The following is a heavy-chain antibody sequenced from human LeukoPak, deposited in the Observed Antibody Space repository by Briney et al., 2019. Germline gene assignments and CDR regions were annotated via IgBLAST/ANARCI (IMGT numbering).Heavy chain of an antibody. Sequence: GESLKISCKGSGYIFTSYWISWVRQMPGKGLEWMGRIDPSDSYTNYSPSFQGHVTISADKSISTAYLQWSSLKASDTAMYYCAARWNDDLDFDYWGQGTLVTVSS. V-gene: IGHV5-10-1*01. J-gene: IGHJ4*02. CDR3: AARWNDDLDFDY. CDR2: IDPSDSYT. CDR1: GYIFTSYW. D-gene: IGHD1-1*01.